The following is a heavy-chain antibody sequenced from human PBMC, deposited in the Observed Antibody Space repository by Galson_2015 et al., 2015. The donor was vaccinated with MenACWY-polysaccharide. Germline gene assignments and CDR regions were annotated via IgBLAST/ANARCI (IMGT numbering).Heavy chain of an antibody. V-gene: IGHV3-23*01. CDR2: ISGSGGST. CDR3: AKGFSRSDYDLLDY. D-gene: IGHD5-12*01. CDR1: GFTFSSHA. J-gene: IGHJ4*02. Sequence: SLRLSCAGSGFTFSSHAVNWVRQAPGKGLEWVSVISGSGGSTYYADSVEGRFTISRDNSKNMLYLQMNRLRVEDTAIYYCAKGFSRSDYDLLDYWGQGTLVTVSS.